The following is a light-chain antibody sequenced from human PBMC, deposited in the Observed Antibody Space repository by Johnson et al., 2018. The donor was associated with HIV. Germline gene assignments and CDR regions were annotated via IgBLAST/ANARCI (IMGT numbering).Light chain of an antibody. CDR1: SSNIGNNY. CDR2: ENN. V-gene: IGLV1-51*02. CDR3: GAWESSLNTYV. J-gene: IGLJ1*01. Sequence: QSVLTQPPSVSAAPGQKATISCSGSSSNIGNNYVSWYQQLPGTAPKLLIYENNKRPSGIPDRFSGSKSGTSASLGITGLQTGDEADYYGGAWESSLNTYVFGTGTKVTVL.